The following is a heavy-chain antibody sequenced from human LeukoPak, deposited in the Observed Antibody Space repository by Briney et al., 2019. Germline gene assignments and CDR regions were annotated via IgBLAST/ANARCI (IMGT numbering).Heavy chain of an antibody. CDR1: GGTFSSYA. CDR2: IIPIFGTA. CDR3: ATYYYDSSGYPYFDY. J-gene: IGHJ4*02. Sequence: SVTVSCTASGGTFSSYAISWVRQAPGQGLEWMGGIIPIFGTANYAQKFQGRVTITADESTSTAYMELSSLRSEDTAVYYCATYYYDSSGYPYFDYWGQGTLVTVSS. V-gene: IGHV1-69*13. D-gene: IGHD3-22*01.